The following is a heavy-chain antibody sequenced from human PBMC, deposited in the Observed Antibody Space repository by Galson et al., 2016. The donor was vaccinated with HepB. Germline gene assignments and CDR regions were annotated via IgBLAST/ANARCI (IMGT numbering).Heavy chain of an antibody. CDR1: GFTLNNYR. CDR3: ARADGFNTPFFDS. CDR2: ISSSSVYI. D-gene: IGHD5-24*01. V-gene: IGHV3-21*01. J-gene: IGHJ4*02. Sequence: LRLSCAVSGFTLNNYRIDWVRQAPGKGLEWVSCISSSSVYIWYADSVRGRFTNSRDNAKNSLYLQMDSLTAEDTAVYYCARADGFNTPFFDSWGQGALVTVSS.